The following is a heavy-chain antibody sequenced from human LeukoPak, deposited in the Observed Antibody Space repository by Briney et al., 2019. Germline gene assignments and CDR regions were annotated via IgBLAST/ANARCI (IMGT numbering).Heavy chain of an antibody. J-gene: IGHJ4*02. CDR1: GFTFSSHS. CDR3: ARGVRSSGGNFDY. Sequence: GGSLRLSCAASGFTFSSHSMNWVRQAPGKGLEWVSSISSSSSYIYYADSVKGRFTISRDNAKNSLYLQMNSLRAEDTAVYYCARGVRSSGGNFDYWGQGTLVTVSS. V-gene: IGHV3-21*01. CDR2: ISSSSSYI. D-gene: IGHD6-19*01.